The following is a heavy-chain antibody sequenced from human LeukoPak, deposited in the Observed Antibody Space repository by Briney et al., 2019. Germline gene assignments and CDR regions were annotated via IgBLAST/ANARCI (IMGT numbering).Heavy chain of an antibody. J-gene: IGHJ4*02. Sequence: PGGSLRLSCAASGFIFSNYGMNWVRQAPGKGLEWVAGINPDGSEKYSVDSVEGRFTISRDNAKNLLYLQVNSLRVEDTAFYYCARDLAYSRLDYWGQGMLVTVSS. CDR3: ARDLAYSRLDY. D-gene: IGHD5-18*01. CDR1: GFIFSNYG. V-gene: IGHV3-7*01. CDR2: INPDGSEK.